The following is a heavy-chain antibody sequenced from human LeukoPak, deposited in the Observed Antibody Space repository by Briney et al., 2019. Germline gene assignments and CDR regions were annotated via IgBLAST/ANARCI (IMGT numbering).Heavy chain of an antibody. D-gene: IGHD3-9*01. J-gene: IGHJ3*02. CDR3: ARDRGVNYDILTGYVANAFDI. CDR2: ISSSSSYI. CDR1: GFTFSSYS. V-gene: IGHV3-21*01. Sequence: GGSLRLSCAASGFTFSSYSMNWVRQAPGKGLEWVSPISSSSSYIYYADSVKGRFTISRDNAKNSLYLQMNSLRAEDTAVYYCARDRGVNYDILTGYVANAFDIWGQGTMVTVSS.